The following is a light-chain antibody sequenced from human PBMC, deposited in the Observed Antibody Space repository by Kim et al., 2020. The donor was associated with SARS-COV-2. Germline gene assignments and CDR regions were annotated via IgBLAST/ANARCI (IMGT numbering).Light chain of an antibody. Sequence: SLVPGERATLSCRASQSVSSSYLAWYQQKPGQAPRLLIYGASSRATGIPDRFSGSGSGTDFTLTISRLEPEDFAVYYCQQYGSSYTFGQGTKLEI. CDR2: GAS. V-gene: IGKV3-20*01. CDR3: QQYGSSYT. CDR1: QSVSSSY. J-gene: IGKJ2*01.